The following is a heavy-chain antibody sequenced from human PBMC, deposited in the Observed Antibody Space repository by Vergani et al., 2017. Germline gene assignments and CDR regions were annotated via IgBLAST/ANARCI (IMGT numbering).Heavy chain of an antibody. Sequence: QVQLVQSGAEVKKPGSSVKVSCKASGGTFSSYAISWVRQAPGQGLEWMGGIIPIFGTANYAQTFQGRVTITADESTSTAYMELSSLRSEDTAVYYCARGVLPAAMSIYYYGMDVWGQGTLVTVSS. J-gene: IGHJ6*02. D-gene: IGHD2-2*01. CDR2: IIPIFGTA. V-gene: IGHV1-69*01. CDR1: GGTFSSYA. CDR3: ARGVLPAAMSIYYYGMDV.